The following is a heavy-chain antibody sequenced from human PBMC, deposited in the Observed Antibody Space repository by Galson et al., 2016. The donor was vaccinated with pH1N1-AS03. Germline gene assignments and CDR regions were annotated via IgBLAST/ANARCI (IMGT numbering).Heavy chain of an antibody. J-gene: IGHJ3*02. Sequence: SVKVSCKASGYTFTNYGISWVRQAPGQGLEWMGWMNPDTGNAGYAEKFQGRVTMTRNTSISTAYMELSSLRSEDTAVYYCARMEKRWGDAYDIWGQGTMVTVSS. CDR2: MNPDTGNA. CDR1: GYTFTNYG. CDR3: ARMEKRWGDAYDI. D-gene: IGHD1-1*01. V-gene: IGHV1-8*02.